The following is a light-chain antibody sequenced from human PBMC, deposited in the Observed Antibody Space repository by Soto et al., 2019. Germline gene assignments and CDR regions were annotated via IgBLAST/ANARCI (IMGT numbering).Light chain of an antibody. Sequence: IVLTQSPGTLSLSPGERATLSCRASQSVSVNSLAWYQQKGGQAPRLLIYAASTRATGVPDRFSGTGSGTDFALTISRLETDDSAVYYCQQYGGSPFTFGPGTKMDIK. CDR3: QQYGGSPFT. J-gene: IGKJ3*01. CDR2: AAS. CDR1: QSVSVNS. V-gene: IGKV3-20*01.